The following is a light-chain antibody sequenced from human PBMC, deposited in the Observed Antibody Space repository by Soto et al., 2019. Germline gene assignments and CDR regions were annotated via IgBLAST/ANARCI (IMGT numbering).Light chain of an antibody. V-gene: IGLV2-8*01. CDR2: EVN. CDR3: ISYAGNNNLI. Sequence: QSVLTQPPSASGSPGQSVTISCTGTSSDVGGYDYVSWYQQHPGKAPKLLIYEVNKRPSGVPDRFSGSKSGNTASLTVSGLQAEDEAGYYCISYAGNNNLIFGGGTKVTVL. CDR1: SSDVGGYDY. J-gene: IGLJ2*01.